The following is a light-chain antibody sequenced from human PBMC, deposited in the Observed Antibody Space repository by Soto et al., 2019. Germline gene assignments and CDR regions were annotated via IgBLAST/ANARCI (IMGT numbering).Light chain of an antibody. J-gene: IGKJ3*01. CDR3: QQFSGSLT. CDR2: GAS. CDR1: QNIYTGY. V-gene: IGKV3-20*01. Sequence: EVVLTQSPGTLSLSPGESATLSCRASQNIYTGYLAWYQQKPGQAPRLLISGASDRATDIPDRFTGSGSGTDFTLTISRLEPEDFAVYYCQQFSGSLTFGPGTKVDIK.